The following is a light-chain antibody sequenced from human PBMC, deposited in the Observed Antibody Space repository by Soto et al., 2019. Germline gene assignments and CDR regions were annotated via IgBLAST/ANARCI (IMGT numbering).Light chain of an antibody. Sequence: DIQMTQSPSTLSASVGDRVTITCRASQSITSWLAWYQQKPGKAPKLLIYDVSSLESGVPSRFSGSGSGTEFTLTISSLQPDDFATYYCLQDYSYPRTFGQGTKVEIK. CDR2: DVS. V-gene: IGKV1-5*01. CDR1: QSITSW. J-gene: IGKJ1*01. CDR3: LQDYSYPRT.